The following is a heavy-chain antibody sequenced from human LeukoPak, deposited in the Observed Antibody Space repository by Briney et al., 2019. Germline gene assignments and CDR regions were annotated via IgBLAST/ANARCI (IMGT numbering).Heavy chain of an antibody. D-gene: IGHD3-10*01. V-gene: IGHV3-23*01. CDR1: GFTFSIYA. Sequence: GGSLRLSCAASGFTFSIYAMNWVRQAPGKGLEWVPTITSGGNTDYADSAKGRFAISRDNSENTLYLQMNSLRAEDTAVYYCAKGVLRSGIYYYGMDVWGQGTTVTVSS. CDR2: ITSGGNT. CDR3: AKGVLRSGIYYYGMDV. J-gene: IGHJ6*02.